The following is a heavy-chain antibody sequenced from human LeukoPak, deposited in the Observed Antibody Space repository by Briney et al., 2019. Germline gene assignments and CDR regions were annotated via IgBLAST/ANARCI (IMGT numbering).Heavy chain of an antibody. CDR2: ISGTGGST. D-gene: IGHD1-26*01. V-gene: IGHV3-23*01. CDR3: AKDNYTGSPYYFDY. CDR1: GFTFSSYA. Sequence: GGSLRLSCAASGFTFSSYAMSWVRQAPGKGLEWVSGISGTGGSTYYADSVKGRFTISRDNSRNTLYLLMNSLRAEGTAVYYCAKDNYTGSPYYFDYWGQGTLVTVSS. J-gene: IGHJ4*02.